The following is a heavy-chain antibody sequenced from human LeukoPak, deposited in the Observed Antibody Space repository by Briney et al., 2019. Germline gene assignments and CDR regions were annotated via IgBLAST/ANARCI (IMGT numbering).Heavy chain of an antibody. CDR3: ARALSTHFDP. J-gene: IGHJ5*02. CDR1: GFTFSDYD. D-gene: IGHD2-2*01. CDR2: ISTSSEYI. Sequence: GGSLRLSCAASGFTFSDYDMSWIRQAPGKGLESVSYISTSSEYIKDADSVKGRFTISRDNAKNSLYLQMNSLGAEDTAVYYCARALSTHFDPWGQGTLVTVPS. V-gene: IGHV3-11*05.